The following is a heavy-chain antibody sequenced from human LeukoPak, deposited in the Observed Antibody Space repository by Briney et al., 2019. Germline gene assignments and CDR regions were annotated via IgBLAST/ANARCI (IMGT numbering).Heavy chain of an antibody. CDR1: GYSFTNYW. CDR3: ARVGYCSGGSCYHHFDY. J-gene: IGHJ4*02. Sequence: GESLKISCKGSGYSFTNYWINWVRQMPGKGLEWVGWIDPSDSYTNYSPSFQGHVTISADKSISTAYLQWSILKASDTAIYYCARVGYCSGGSCYHHFDYWGQGTLVTVSS. D-gene: IGHD2-15*01. V-gene: IGHV5-10-1*01. CDR2: IDPSDSYT.